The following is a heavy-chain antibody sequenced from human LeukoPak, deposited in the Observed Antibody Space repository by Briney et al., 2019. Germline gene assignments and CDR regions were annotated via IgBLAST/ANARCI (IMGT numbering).Heavy chain of an antibody. J-gene: IGHJ4*02. CDR3: ARGPPYYDFWSGSVSRYFDY. CDR2: INHSGST. V-gene: IGHV4-34*01. D-gene: IGHD3-3*01. Sequence: SETLSLTCAVYGGSFGGYYWSWIRQPPGKGLEWIGEINHSGSTNYNPSLKSRVTISVDTSKNQFSLKLSSVTAADTAVYYCARGPPYYDFWSGSVSRYFDYWGQGTLVTVSS. CDR1: GGSFGGYY.